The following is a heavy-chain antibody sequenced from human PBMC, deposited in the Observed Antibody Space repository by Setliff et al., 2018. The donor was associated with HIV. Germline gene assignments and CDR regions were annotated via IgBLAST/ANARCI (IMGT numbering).Heavy chain of an antibody. Sequence: SETLSLTCTVSGGSINRPYWSWIRQSPGKGLEWLGNVYHTGNSHYNPSLKSRVTMSVDTSTSQFSLRLTSMTAADTAVYYCARAYYDHLWASYRFDYWGQGTLVTVSS. V-gene: IGHV4-59*11. J-gene: IGHJ4*02. CDR1: GGSINRPY. D-gene: IGHD3-16*02. CDR2: VYHTGNS. CDR3: ARAYYDHLWASYRFDY.